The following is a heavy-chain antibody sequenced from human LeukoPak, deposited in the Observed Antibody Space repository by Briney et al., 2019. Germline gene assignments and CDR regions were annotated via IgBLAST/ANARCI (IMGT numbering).Heavy chain of an antibody. CDR2: ISSSGTT. D-gene: IGHD4-11*01. J-gene: IGHJ5*01. CDR3: VRDVPPYSEMYGWFDS. CDR1: GRSMNIHF. V-gene: IGHV4-4*07. Sequence: SETLSLTCTVSGRSMNIHFWSWIRQSAGKGLEWIGRISSSGTTKYNPSLKSRVIMSIDTSKNQFSLKVTSVSAADTAVYYCVRDVPPYSEMYGWFDSWGQRSLVTVSS.